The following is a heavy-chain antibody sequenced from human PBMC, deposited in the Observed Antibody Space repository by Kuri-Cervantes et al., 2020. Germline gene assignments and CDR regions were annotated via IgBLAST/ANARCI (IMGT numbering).Heavy chain of an antibody. CDR1: GYTFTYRY. D-gene: IGHD3-10*01. V-gene: IGHV1-8*02. CDR3: ARASGSGSYDY. Sequence: ASVKVSCKASGYTFTYRYLHWVRQATGQGLEWMGWMNPNSGNTGYAQKFQGRVTMTRNTSISTAYMELSSLRSEDTAVYYCARASGSGSYDYWGQGTLVTVSS. J-gene: IGHJ4*02. CDR2: MNPNSGNT.